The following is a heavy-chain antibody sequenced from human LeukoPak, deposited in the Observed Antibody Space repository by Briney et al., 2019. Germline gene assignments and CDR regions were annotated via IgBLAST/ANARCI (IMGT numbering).Heavy chain of an antibody. D-gene: IGHD1-14*01. CDR2: INPNSGGT. V-gene: IGHV1-2*02. CDR1: GYTYTGYY. Sequence: ASVKVSCKASGYTYTGYYMHWVRQAPGQALEWMGWINPNSGGTNYAQKFQGRVTMTRDTSISTAYMELSRLRSDDTAVYYCARVTSGRRYFDYWGQGTLVTVSS. J-gene: IGHJ4*02. CDR3: ARVTSGRRYFDY.